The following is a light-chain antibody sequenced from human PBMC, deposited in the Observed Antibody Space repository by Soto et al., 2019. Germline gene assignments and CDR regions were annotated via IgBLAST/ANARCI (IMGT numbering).Light chain of an antibody. CDR3: GTWDSSLSVV. V-gene: IGLV1-40*01. Sequence: QSVLTQPPSVSGAPGQRVTISCIGAGYDVHWYQQLPGTAPKVLIYGNNNRPSGVPDRFSGSKSGTSATLGITGLQTGDEADYYCGTWDSSLSVVFGGGTKLTVL. CDR2: GNN. CDR1: GAGYD. J-gene: IGLJ2*01.